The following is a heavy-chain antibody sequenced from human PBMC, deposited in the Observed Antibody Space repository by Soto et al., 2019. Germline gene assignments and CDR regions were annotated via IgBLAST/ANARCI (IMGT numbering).Heavy chain of an antibody. CDR3: ARIKVAAAGTDY. CDR1: GFTFSSYA. V-gene: IGHV3-30-3*01. Sequence: QVQLVESGGGVVQPGRSLRLSCAASGFTFSSYAMHWVRQAPGQGLEWVAVISYDGSNKYYADSVKGRFTISRDNSKNTLYLQMNSLRAEDTAVYYCARIKVAAAGTDYWGQGTLVTVSS. J-gene: IGHJ4*02. CDR2: ISYDGSNK. D-gene: IGHD6-13*01.